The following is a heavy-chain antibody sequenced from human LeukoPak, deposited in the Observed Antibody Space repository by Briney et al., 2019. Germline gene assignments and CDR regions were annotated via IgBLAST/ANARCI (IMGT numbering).Heavy chain of an antibody. V-gene: IGHV3-23*01. D-gene: IGHD3-10*01. Sequence: GGSLRLSCAASGFTFSSYGMSWVRQAPGKGLEWVSAIGGRDGSTYYADSVKGRFTISRDNSKNTLYVQMNSLRAEDTAVYYCAKGHYYGSGGLDYWGQGTLVTVSS. CDR2: IGGRDGST. J-gene: IGHJ4*02. CDR1: GFTFSSYG. CDR3: AKGHYYGSGGLDY.